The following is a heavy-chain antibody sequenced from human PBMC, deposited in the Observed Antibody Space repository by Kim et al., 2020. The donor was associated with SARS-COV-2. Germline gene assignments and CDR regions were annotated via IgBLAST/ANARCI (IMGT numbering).Heavy chain of an antibody. Sequence: GGSLRLSCAASGFTFSSYWMSWVRQAPGKGLEWVANIKQDGSEKYYVDSVKGRFTISRDNAKNSLYLQMNSLRAEDTAVYYCARDPGGYSYGYFDYWGQGTLVTVSS. CDR1: GFTFSSYW. CDR3: ARDPGGYSYGYFDY. CDR2: IKQDGSEK. V-gene: IGHV3-7*01. J-gene: IGHJ4*02. D-gene: IGHD5-18*01.